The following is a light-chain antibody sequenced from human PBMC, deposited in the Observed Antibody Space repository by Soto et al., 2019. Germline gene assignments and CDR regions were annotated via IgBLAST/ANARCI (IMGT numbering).Light chain of an antibody. CDR2: DVS. J-gene: IGLJ1*01. V-gene: IGLV2-14*01. CDR3: NSYSGSSTVDV. Sequence: QSALTQPASVSGSPGQSITISCTGTSSDIGGYNYVSWYQQHPGKPPKLMLYDVSNRPSGVSDRFSGSKSGNTASLTISGLQAEDEADYYCNSYSGSSTVDVFGTGTKLNVL. CDR1: SSDIGGYNY.